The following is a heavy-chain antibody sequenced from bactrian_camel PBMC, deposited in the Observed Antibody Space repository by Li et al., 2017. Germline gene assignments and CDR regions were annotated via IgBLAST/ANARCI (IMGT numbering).Heavy chain of an antibody. CDR1: GFAFEDSD. CDR2: ISRDGSM. J-gene: IGHJ4*01. D-gene: IGHD2*01. Sequence: HVQLVESGGGSVQTGGSLRLSCKGSGFAFEDSDMGRYRLKKGGDCELVSRISRDGSMDYASSVKGRFSLSQDNAANMVYLEMNSLKPEDTAVYFCAAERIHTSGPVFFCFQQYKYWGNGTQVTVS. CDR3: AAERIHTSGPVFFCFQQYKY. V-gene: IGHV3S60*01.